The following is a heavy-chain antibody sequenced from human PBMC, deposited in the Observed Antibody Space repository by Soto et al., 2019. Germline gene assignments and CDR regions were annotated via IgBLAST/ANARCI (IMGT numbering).Heavy chain of an antibody. CDR3: PNAVTYSSDDYGMDV. CDR1: GFTFSNAW. J-gene: IGHJ6*02. CDR2: IKSKTDGGTT. D-gene: IGHD5-18*01. V-gene: IGHV3-15*01. Sequence: GGSLRLSCAASGFTFSNAWMSWVRQAPGKGLEWVGRIKSKTDGGTTDYVAPAKGRFTISRDDSKNTLYLQMNSLKTEDTAVYHSPNAVTYSSDDYGMDVWGQGTTVTVSS.